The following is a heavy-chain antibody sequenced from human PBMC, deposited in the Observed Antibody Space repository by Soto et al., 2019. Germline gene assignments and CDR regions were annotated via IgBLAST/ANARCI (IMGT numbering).Heavy chain of an antibody. Sequence: SETLSLTCTVSGTSINNYYWSWIRQPPGKGLECLGYSYYSGTTNNIPSLKSRVTISVDKSKNQFSLKLSSVTAADTAVYYCARGFCSGGSCALVPFEYWGQGALVTAPQ. CDR3: ARGFCSGGSCALVPFEY. V-gene: IGHV4-59*01. CDR2: SYYSGTT. CDR1: GTSINNYY. D-gene: IGHD2-15*01. J-gene: IGHJ4*02.